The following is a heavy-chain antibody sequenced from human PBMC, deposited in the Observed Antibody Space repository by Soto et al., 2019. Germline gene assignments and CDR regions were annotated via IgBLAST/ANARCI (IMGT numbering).Heavy chain of an antibody. CDR1: GFTFSSYA. D-gene: IGHD3-22*01. CDR2: ISYDGSNK. J-gene: IGHJ3*02. CDR3: AREVGLRYDSSGPNDAFDI. Sequence: QVQLVESGGGVVQPGRSLRLSCAASGFTFSSYAMHWVRQAPGKGLEWVAVISYDGSNKYYADSVKGRFTISRDNSKNTLYLQMNSLRAEDTAVYYCAREVGLRYDSSGPNDAFDIWGQGTMVTVSS. V-gene: IGHV3-30-3*01.